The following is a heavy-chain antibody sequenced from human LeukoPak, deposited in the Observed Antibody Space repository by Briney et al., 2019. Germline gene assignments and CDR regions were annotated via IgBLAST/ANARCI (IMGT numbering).Heavy chain of an antibody. CDR1: GYTFTSYY. CDR3: ARSYNWKTYRLGDY. CDR2: ISAYNGNT. J-gene: IGHJ4*02. D-gene: IGHD1-20*01. V-gene: IGHV1-18*04. Sequence: ASVKVSCKASGYTFTSYYMYWVRQAPGQGLEWMGWISAYNGNTNYAQKLQGRVTMTTDTSTSTAYMELRSLRSDDTAVYYCARSYNWKTYRLGDYWGQGTLVTVSS.